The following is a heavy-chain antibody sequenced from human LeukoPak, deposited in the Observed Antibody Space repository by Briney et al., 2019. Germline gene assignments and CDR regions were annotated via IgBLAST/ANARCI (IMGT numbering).Heavy chain of an antibody. J-gene: IGHJ5*02. D-gene: IGHD3-10*01. V-gene: IGHV1-69*01. CDR3: ASRPYYYGSGSENWFDP. CDR2: IIPIFGTA. CDR1: GGTFSSYA. Sequence: SVKVSCKASGGTFSSYAISWVRQAPGQGLECMGGIIPIFGTANYAQKFQGRVTITADESTSTAYMELSSLRSEDTAVYYCASRPYYYGSGSENWFDPWGQGTLVTVSS.